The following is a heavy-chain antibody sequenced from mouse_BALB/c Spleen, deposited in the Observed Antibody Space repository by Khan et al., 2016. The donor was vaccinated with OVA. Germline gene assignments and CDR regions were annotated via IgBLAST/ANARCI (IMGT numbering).Heavy chain of an antibody. J-gene: IGHJ3*01. D-gene: IGHD1-1*01. Sequence: VQLQQSGPELVKPGASVKMSCKASGYTFTNYIIHWVKQKPGQGLEWIGYINPHNDGTKYNEKFKGKATLTSDKSSNTAYMELSGLPSEGSAVYYCARDYGSSFWFAYWGPGTLVTVSA. V-gene: IGHV1S136*01. CDR3: ARDYGSSFWFAY. CDR2: INPHNDGT. CDR1: GYTFTNYI.